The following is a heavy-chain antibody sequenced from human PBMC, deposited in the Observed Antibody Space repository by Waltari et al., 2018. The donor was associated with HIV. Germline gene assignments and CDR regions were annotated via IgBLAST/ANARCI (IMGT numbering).Heavy chain of an antibody. CDR1: GGSISNSNYF. J-gene: IGHJ2*01. CDR3: ARHALRVGAAYWNFDL. CDR2: IYYSGRP. V-gene: IGHV4-39*01. D-gene: IGHD1-26*01. Sequence: QLQLQESGPGLVKPSETLSLTCTVSGGSISNSNYFWGWIRQTPGKGLEWIGSIYYSGRPYHNPSLKFGAPRSVDTSKDQWSRKLSTVTTADTAVFYCARHALRVGAAYWNFDLWGRGTLVTVAS.